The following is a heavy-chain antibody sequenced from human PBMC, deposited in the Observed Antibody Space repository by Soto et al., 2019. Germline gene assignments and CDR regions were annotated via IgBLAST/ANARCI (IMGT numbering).Heavy chain of an antibody. Sequence: SDSLSLTCTVSGGSISTGGYYWSWIRQHPGKGLEWIGYIYYSGSASYNWSLKGRLTISVDTSKNQFSLKLSSVTAEDTAVYYCASTRDYFDYWGQGILVTVSS. CDR2: IYYSGSA. D-gene: IGHD1-1*01. CDR3: ASTRDYFDY. J-gene: IGHJ4*02. CDR1: GGSISTGGYY. V-gene: IGHV4-31*03.